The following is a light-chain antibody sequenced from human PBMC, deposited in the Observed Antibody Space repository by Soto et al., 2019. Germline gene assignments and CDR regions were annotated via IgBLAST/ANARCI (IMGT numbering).Light chain of an antibody. Sequence: QSVLTQPPSPSGTPGQRVTISCSGSGSNIGSNTVNWYQQLPGTTPKLLIYNNNQRPSGVPDRFSGSKSGTSASLAISGLQSEDEADYYCAAWDDSLNGWVFGGGTKVTVL. CDR2: NNN. J-gene: IGLJ3*02. CDR3: AAWDDSLNGWV. V-gene: IGLV1-44*01. CDR1: GSNIGSNT.